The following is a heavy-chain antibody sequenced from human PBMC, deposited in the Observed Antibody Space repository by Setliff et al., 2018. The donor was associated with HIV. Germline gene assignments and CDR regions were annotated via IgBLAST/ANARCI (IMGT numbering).Heavy chain of an antibody. CDR1: GYSLTNYG. Sequence: GASVKVSCKASGYSLTNYGISWVRQAPGQGLEWMGWISAHNGNTNYAQNLHDRVTMTTDTSTSTAYMEVRSLRSDDTAVYYCARAYCGGDCSGDALDIWGQGTMVTVSS. D-gene: IGHD2-21*02. J-gene: IGHJ3*02. CDR2: ISAHNGNT. CDR3: ARAYCGGDCSGDALDI. V-gene: IGHV1-18*01.